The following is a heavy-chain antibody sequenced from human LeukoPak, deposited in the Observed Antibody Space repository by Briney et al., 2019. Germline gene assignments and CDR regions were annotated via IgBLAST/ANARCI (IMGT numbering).Heavy chain of an antibody. D-gene: IGHD3-16*02. CDR2: ICSSGSTI. Sequence: GGSVRLSCAACGFTVSINQMSWVRQARGGGVVGGSYICSSGSTIYYADSVKGRFTTSRDNAKNSLYLQINSLRAEDTAVYYCVRSNYVWGSYRYYFDYWGQGTLVTASS. CDR3: VRSNYVWGSYRYYFDY. J-gene: IGHJ4*02. CDR1: GFTVSINQ. V-gene: IGHV3-48*03.